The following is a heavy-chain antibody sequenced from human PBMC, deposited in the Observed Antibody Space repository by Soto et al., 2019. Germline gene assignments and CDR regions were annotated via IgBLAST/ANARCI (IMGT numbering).Heavy chain of an antibody. CDR3: PRDRPNCGITICAVAPARLFDH. CDR2: IIPIFGTA. D-gene: IGHD3-3*01. V-gene: IGHV1-69*01. CDR1: GGTFSSYA. Sequence: QVQLVQSGAEVKKPGSSVKVSCKASGGTFSSYAISWVRQAPGQGLEWMGGIIPIFGTANYAKKFQGRVTITGKEATSIVHMELDRLRTEGRPVNDSPRDRPNCGITICAVAPARLFDHRGQGPVVSVPS. J-gene: IGHJ4*02.